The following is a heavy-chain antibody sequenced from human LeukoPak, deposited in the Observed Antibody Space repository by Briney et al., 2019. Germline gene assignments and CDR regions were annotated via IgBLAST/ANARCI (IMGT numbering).Heavy chain of an antibody. CDR2: IRQDGSTM. CDR1: GFTFSSYW. J-gene: IGHJ4*02. D-gene: IGHD2-2*01. CDR3: ATGRSCTTCYLPDY. V-gene: IGHV3-7*01. Sequence: PGGSLRLSCAASGFTFSSYWMSWVRQAPGKGLEWVANIRQDGSTMSYVDSVRGRFTISRDNAKNSLYLQMNSLRAEDTAVYHCATGRSCTTCYLPDYWGQGTLVTVSS.